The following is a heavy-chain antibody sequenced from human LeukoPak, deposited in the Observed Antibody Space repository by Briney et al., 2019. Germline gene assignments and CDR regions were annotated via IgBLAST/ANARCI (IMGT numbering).Heavy chain of an antibody. V-gene: IGHV4-59*08. CDR3: VGRGANSGTFDV. CDR2: IYYSGST. D-gene: IGHD4/OR15-4a*01. CDR1: GGSIGSYY. Sequence: SETLSLTCTVSGGSIGSYYWSWIRQPPGKGLEWIGYIYYSGSTNYNPSLKSRVTMSVDKSRNQFSLNLASVTAADMGVFYCVGRGANSGTFDVWGPGIMVIVSS. J-gene: IGHJ3*01.